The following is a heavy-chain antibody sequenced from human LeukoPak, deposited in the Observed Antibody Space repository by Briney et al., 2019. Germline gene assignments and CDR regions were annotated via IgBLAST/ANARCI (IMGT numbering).Heavy chain of an antibody. Sequence: ASVKVSCKASGGTFSSYAISWVRQAPGQGLEWMGRIIPILGIANYAQKFQGRDTITADKSTSTAYMELSSLRSEDTAVYYCARDAHYDILTGLDYWGQGTLVTVSS. CDR2: IIPILGIA. V-gene: IGHV1-69*04. CDR3: ARDAHYDILTGLDY. CDR1: GGTFSSYA. D-gene: IGHD3-9*01. J-gene: IGHJ4*02.